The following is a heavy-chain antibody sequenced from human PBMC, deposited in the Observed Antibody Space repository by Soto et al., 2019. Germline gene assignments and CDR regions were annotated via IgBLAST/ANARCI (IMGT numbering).Heavy chain of an antibody. Sequence: EVQLLESGGGLVQPGGSLRLSCAASGFTFSSYAMSWVRQAPGKGPEWVSAISGSGGSTYYADSVKGRFTISRDNSKNTLYLQMNSLRAEDTAVYYCATQQWLVLGFDYWGQGTLVTVSS. D-gene: IGHD6-19*01. J-gene: IGHJ4*02. CDR3: ATQQWLVLGFDY. CDR2: ISGSGGST. V-gene: IGHV3-23*01. CDR1: GFTFSSYA.